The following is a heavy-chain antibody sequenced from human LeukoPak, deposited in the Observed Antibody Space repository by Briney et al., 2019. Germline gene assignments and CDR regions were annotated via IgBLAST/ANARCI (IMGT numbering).Heavy chain of an antibody. CDR2: ISSSSSYI. D-gene: IGHD2/OR15-2a*01. V-gene: IGHV3-21*01. Sequence: GGSLRLSCAASGFTFSSYSMNWVRQAPGKGLEWVSSISSSSSYIYYADSVKGRFTISRDNAKNSLYLQMNSLRAEDTAAYYCARDLSPGDEAFDIWGQGTMVTVSS. J-gene: IGHJ3*02. CDR1: GFTFSSYS. CDR3: ARDLSPGDEAFDI.